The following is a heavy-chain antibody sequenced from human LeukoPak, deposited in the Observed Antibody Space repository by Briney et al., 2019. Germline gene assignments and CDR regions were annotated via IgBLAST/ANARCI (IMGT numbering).Heavy chain of an antibody. V-gene: IGHV1-8*02. CDR1: GGTFSSYA. CDR2: MNPNNGNT. CDR3: VRDGEGVAISVNYWFDP. D-gene: IGHD3-10*01. J-gene: IGHJ5*02. Sequence: GSSVKVSCKASGGTFSSYAISWVRQASGQGLEWMGWMNPNNGNTGYAQKFRGRVTMTRDTSISTAYMELRGLRSEDTAVYYCVRDGEGVAISVNYWFDPWGQGTLVTVSS.